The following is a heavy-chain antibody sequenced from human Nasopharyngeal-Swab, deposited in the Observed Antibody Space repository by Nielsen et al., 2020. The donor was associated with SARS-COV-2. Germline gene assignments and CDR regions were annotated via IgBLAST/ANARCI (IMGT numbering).Heavy chain of an antibody. J-gene: IGHJ6*02. Sequence: GESLKISCAASGFTFSSYSMNWVRQAPGKGLEWVSYISSSSSTIYYTDSVKGRFTISRDNAKNSLYLQMNSLRDEDTAVYYCARRDTGGMDVWGQGTTVTVSS. CDR3: ARRDTGGMDV. CDR1: GFTFSSYS. D-gene: IGHD5-18*01. CDR2: ISSSSSTI. V-gene: IGHV3-48*02.